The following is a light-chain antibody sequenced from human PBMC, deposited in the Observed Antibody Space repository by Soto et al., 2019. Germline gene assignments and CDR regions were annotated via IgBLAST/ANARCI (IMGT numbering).Light chain of an antibody. CDR1: LSVRSSY. CDR2: GA. CDR3: QQYGSSPIT. J-gene: IGKJ5*01. V-gene: IGKV3-20*01. Sequence: EIMLTQSPGTLSLSPGERATLSCRASLSVRSSYLAWYQQRPGQPPRLLMDGATRATGIPDRFSGSGSGTDFTLTISSLEPEDFAVYFCQQYGSSPITFGQGTRLEIK.